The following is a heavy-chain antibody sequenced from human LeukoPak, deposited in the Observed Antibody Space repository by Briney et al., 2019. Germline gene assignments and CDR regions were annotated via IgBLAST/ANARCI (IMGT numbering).Heavy chain of an antibody. Sequence: QTGGSLXLSCAASGFTFSNYAMGWVRQAPGKGLEWVSVISDSGGSTHYADSVKGRFTISRDNSKNTLYLQMNSLRAEDTAVYYCAQDVSSLIGAFYIWGQGTMVTVSS. CDR2: ISDSGGST. J-gene: IGHJ3*02. V-gene: IGHV3-23*01. D-gene: IGHD2-8*01. CDR1: GFTFSNYA. CDR3: AQDVSSLIGAFYI.